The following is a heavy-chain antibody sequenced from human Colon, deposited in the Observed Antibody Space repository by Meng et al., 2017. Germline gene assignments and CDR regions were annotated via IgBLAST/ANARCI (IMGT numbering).Heavy chain of an antibody. J-gene: IGHJ4*02. V-gene: IGHV3-21*01. D-gene: IGHD6-19*01. CDR1: GLSFTSYS. Sequence: DVELGVFGGGLVTPVGSLSLSCAASGLSFTSYSMTWVRQAPGKGLEWVSSISTTGTYTYYADSVEGRFTISRENAKGSVYLEMNSLRVEDTAVYYCARDYTGWYLLDYWGQGTLVTVSS. CDR2: ISTTGTYT. CDR3: ARDYTGWYLLDY.